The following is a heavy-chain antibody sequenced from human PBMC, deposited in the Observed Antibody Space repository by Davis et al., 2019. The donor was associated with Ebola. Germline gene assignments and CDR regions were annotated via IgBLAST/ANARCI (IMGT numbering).Heavy chain of an antibody. V-gene: IGHV4-59*01. CDR3: ARGDSSSFLKWFDP. J-gene: IGHJ5*02. CDR2: VYYTGSA. Sequence: SETLSLTCNVSGGFISSFYWTWIRQSPQMGLEWIGNVYYTGSANYNPSARSRATISVDTSTKQFSLSLKSVTAADTAVYYCARGDSSSFLKWFDPWGKGSPVTVSP. D-gene: IGHD6-13*01. CDR1: GGFISSFY.